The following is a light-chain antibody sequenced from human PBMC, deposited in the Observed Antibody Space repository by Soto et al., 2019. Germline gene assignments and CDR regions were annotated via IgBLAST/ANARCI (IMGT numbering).Light chain of an antibody. CDR1: SSDIGGYDY. V-gene: IGLV2-14*01. Sequence: QSALTQPASVSGSPGQSITITCTGTSSDIGGYDYVSWYQHHPGKAPKVIIYGVSNRPSGFSSRFSGSKSGITASLTISGLQAEDEADYYCSSYSSTSTLVFGTGTKLTVL. CDR3: SSYSSTSTLV. CDR2: GVS. J-gene: IGLJ1*01.